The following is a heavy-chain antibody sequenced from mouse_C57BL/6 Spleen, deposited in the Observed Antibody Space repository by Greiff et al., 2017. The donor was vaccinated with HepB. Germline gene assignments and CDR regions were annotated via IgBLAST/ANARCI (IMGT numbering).Heavy chain of an antibody. Sequence: DVQLQESGPGMVKPSQSLSLTCTVTGYSITSGYDWHWIRHFPGNKLEWMGYISYSGSTNYNPSLKSRISITHDTSKNHFFLKLNSVTTEDTATYYCARDAGRGGFAYWGQGTLVTVSA. CDR3: ARDAGRGGFAY. D-gene: IGHD4-1*01. CDR2: ISYSGST. V-gene: IGHV3-1*01. J-gene: IGHJ3*01. CDR1: GYSITSGYD.